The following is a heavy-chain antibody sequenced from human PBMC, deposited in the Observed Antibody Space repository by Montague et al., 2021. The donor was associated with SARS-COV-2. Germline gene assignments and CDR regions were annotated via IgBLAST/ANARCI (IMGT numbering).Heavy chain of an antibody. CDR1: GFTFSSYW. CDR3: ARRPGTFGAAFDI. J-gene: IGHJ3*02. V-gene: IGHV3-7*01. Sequence: SLRLSCAASGFTFSSYWMSWVRQAPGKGLEWVANIKQDGSEKYYVDSVKGRFTISRDNAKNSLSLQMNSLRAEDTAVYYCARRPGTFGAAFDIWGLGTMVTVSS. CDR2: IKQDGSEK. D-gene: IGHD3-10*01.